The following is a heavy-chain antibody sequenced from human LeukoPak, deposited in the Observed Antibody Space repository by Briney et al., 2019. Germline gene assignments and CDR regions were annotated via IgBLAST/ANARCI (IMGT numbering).Heavy chain of an antibody. CDR1: RYSFTSYW. V-gene: IGHV5-10-1*01. CDR2: IDPSDSYT. J-gene: IGHJ4*02. CDR3: ASIVGATTDY. D-gene: IGHD1-26*01. Sequence: GESLKISCKGSRYSFTSYWISWVRQMPGKGLEWMGRIDPSDSYTNYSPSFQGHVTISADKSISTAYLQWSSLKASDTAMYYCASIVGATTDYWGQGTLVTVSS.